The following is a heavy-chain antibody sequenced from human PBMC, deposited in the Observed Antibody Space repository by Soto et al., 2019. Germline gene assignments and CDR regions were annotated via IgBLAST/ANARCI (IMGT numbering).Heavy chain of an antibody. V-gene: IGHV3-74*01. CDR1: GFTFSDYW. J-gene: IGHJ4*02. D-gene: IGHD5-12*01. CDR3: TRGRVAFGGYDYFAS. Sequence: EVQVVESGGGLVQPGGSLRLSCAASGFTFSDYWMHWVRQVPGKGLVCVSRISGDGSETNYADSVEGRFSISRDNAKNTAFLRMDSLRAEDTAVYYCTRGRVAFGGYDYFASWGQGTLVTVSS. CDR2: ISGDGSET.